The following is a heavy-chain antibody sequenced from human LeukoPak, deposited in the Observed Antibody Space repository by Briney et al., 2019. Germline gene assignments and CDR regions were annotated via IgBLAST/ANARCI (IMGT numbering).Heavy chain of an antibody. Sequence: PGGSLRLSCAASGFTFSSYAMSWVRQAPGKGLEWVSAISGSGGSTYYADSVKGRFTISRDNSKNTVYLQMNSLRAEDTAVYYCAKAVDYYDSSGYYYFDYWGQGTLVTVSS. CDR3: AKAVDYYDSSGYYYFDY. J-gene: IGHJ4*02. CDR1: GFTFSSYA. D-gene: IGHD3-22*01. V-gene: IGHV3-23*01. CDR2: ISGSGGST.